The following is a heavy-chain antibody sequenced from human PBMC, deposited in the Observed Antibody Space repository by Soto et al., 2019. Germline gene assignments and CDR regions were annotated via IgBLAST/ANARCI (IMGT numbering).Heavy chain of an antibody. CDR2: INADYGNT. D-gene: IGHD5-18*01. CDR1: GYTFYSHS. V-gene: IGHV1-18*01. CDR3: ARCIQGDYYYGMDV. Sequence: QAQLVRSGAEVKKPGASVKVSCKASGYTFYSHSISWVRQAPGQGLEWMGRINADYGNTQYAQKFRGRVTMTTDTXXTTVYMELTNLRSDDTAVYYCARCIQGDYYYGMDVWGQGTTVTVSS. J-gene: IGHJ6*02.